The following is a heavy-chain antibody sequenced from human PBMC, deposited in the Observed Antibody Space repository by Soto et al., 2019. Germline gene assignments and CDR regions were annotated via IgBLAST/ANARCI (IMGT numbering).Heavy chain of an antibody. V-gene: IGHV3-15*07. CDR2: IKSKIDGGTT. J-gene: IGHJ6*02. CDR1: GITFSKAW. CDR3: TTYCSSTSCDSYYYHTMAV. Sequence: EVQLVESGGGLVKPGGSLRLSCAASGITFSKAWMNWVRQAPGKGLEWVGRIKSKIDGGTTDYAAPVNGRFTISRDESKNTLYLQMNSLTTEDTAVYYCTTYCSSTSCDSYYYHTMAVWGQGTTVTVSS. D-gene: IGHD2-2*01.